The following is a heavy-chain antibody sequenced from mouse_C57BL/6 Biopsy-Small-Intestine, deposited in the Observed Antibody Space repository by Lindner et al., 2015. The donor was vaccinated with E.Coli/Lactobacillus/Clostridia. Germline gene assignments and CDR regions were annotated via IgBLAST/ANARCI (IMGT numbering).Heavy chain of an antibody. D-gene: IGHD5-5*01. J-gene: IGHJ2*01. CDR3: ATYATYVSYFDY. V-gene: IGHV1-82*01. CDR2: IYPGDGDT. CDR1: GYAFSNSW. Sequence: VQLQESGPELVEPGASVKISCKASGYAFSNSWMSWIKQRPGKGLEWIGRIYPGDGDTNYNGKFNDKATLTADKSSNTAYMQLSSLTSEDSAVYFCATYATYVSYFDYWGQGTTLTVSS.